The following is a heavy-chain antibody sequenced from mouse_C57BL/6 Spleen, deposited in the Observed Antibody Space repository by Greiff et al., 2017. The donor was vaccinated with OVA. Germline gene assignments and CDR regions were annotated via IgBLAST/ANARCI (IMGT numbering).Heavy chain of an antibody. CDR2: IDPETGGT. D-gene: IGHD1-1*01. CDR1: GYTFTDYE. CDR3: TRSLSYYYGGYFDY. J-gene: IGHJ2*01. Sequence: QVQLQQSGAELVRPGASVTLSCKASGYTFTDYEMHWVKQTPVHGLEWIGAIDPETGGTAYNQKFKGKAILTADKSSSTAYMELRSLTSEDSAVYYCTRSLSYYYGGYFDYWGQGTTLTVSS. V-gene: IGHV1-15*01.